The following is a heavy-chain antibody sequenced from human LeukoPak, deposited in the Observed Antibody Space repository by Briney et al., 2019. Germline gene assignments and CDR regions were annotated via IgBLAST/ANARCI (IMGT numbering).Heavy chain of an antibody. CDR2: ISISGTTI. J-gene: IGHJ6*03. CDR3: GRCAGTPQYYYYYYYMDV. D-gene: IGHD1/OR15-1a*01. V-gene: IGHV3-11*04. Sequence: PGGSLRLSCTSSGFTFNDYFMSWIRQAPGKGLEWVSYISISGTTIYYADSVKGRFTISRDNAKNTLYLQMKNLRPEDTAVYYCGRCAGTPQYYYYYYYMDVWAKGPRSPSP. CDR1: GFTFNDYF.